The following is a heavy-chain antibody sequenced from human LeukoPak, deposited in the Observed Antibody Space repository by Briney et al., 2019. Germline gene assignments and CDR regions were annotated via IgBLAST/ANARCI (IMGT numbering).Heavy chain of an antibody. J-gene: IGHJ4*02. Sequence: GGSLRLSCAASGFTFSSYWMHWVRHTPGKGLVWVSRIKGDGSSTSYADSVKGRFTISRDNAKSTLYLQMNSLRAEDTAVYYCARDGYSFGHDFDYWGQGTLVTVSS. CDR3: ARDGYSFGHDFDY. CDR1: GFTFSSYW. D-gene: IGHD5-18*01. CDR2: IKGDGSST. V-gene: IGHV3-74*01.